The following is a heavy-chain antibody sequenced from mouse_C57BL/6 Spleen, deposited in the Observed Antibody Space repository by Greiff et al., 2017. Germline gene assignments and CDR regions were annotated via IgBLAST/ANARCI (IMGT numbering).Heavy chain of an antibody. CDR1: GYTFTSYW. CDR3: ARRYDGYYVYAMDY. J-gene: IGHJ4*01. Sequence: QVQLQQSGAELVRPGTSVKLSCKASGYTFTSYWMHWVKQRPGQGLEWIGVIDPADSYTNYNQKFKGKATLTVDTSSSTAYMQLSSLTSEDSAVYYCARRYDGYYVYAMDYWGQGTSVTVSS. D-gene: IGHD2-3*01. CDR2: IDPADSYT. V-gene: IGHV1-59*01.